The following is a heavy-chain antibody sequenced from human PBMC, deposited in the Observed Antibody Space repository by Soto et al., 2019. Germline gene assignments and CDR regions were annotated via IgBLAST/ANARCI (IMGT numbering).Heavy chain of an antibody. CDR2: IYTAGDT. J-gene: IGHJ5*02. Sequence: EVQLVETGGGLIQPGRSLRLSCAASGFTVSNTYMTWVRQPPGKGLECVSVIYTAGDTNYADSVKGRFIISRDNSKNTLYLQMNSLRAEDTAVYYCARALPVAKGGFDPWGQGTLVTVSS. V-gene: IGHV3-53*02. CDR3: ARALPVAKGGFDP. D-gene: IGHD2-2*01. CDR1: GFTVSNTY.